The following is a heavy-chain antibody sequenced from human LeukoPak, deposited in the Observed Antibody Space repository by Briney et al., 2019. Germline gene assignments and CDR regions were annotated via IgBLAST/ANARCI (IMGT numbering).Heavy chain of an antibody. Sequence: GGSLRLSCAASGFTFSSHWMSWVRQAPGKGLEWVASIKQDGSQKYYVDSVKGRFTISRDNAKNSLYLLVNSLRAEDTAVYYCARGELYRVFDYWGQGTLVTVSS. CDR1: GFTFSSHW. J-gene: IGHJ4*02. V-gene: IGHV3-7*01. CDR3: ARGELYRVFDY. CDR2: IKQDGSQK. D-gene: IGHD2-2*02.